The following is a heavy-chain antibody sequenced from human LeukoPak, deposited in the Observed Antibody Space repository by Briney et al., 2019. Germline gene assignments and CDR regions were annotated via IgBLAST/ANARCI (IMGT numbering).Heavy chain of an antibody. J-gene: IGHJ4*02. CDR1: GVSFNDYY. D-gene: IGHD4-17*01. Sequence: SETLSLTCAVSGVSFNDYYWSWVRHTPRKGLEWIGEINHSGYTNDSPSLKIRVTLSIDTSRKPFSLHLRSVTVADTGIYYCTRMTTGHDYWGQGNLVTVSS. CDR3: TRMTTGHDY. V-gene: IGHV4-34*01. CDR2: INHSGYT.